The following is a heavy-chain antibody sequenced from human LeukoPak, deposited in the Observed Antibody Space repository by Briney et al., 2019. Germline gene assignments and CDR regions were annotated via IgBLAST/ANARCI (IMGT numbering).Heavy chain of an antibody. CDR3: ARSDNVWGGPYYFDF. CDR2: TSSSSSYI. Sequence: GWSLRLSCAASGFTFSIYSMSWVRQAPGKDLEWFSSTSSSSSYIYYADSVKGRFTISRDNAKNSLYLQMNSLRAEDTAVYYCARSDNVWGGPYYFDFWGQGTLVTVSS. V-gene: IGHV3-21*01. CDR1: GFTFSIYS. J-gene: IGHJ4*02. D-gene: IGHD3-16*01.